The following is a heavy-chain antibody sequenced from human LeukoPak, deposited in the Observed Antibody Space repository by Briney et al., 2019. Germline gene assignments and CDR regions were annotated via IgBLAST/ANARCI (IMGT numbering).Heavy chain of an antibody. CDR2: MSSDGNAM. CDR1: GFTFTAYL. Sequence: GGSLRLSCAASGFTFTAYLIHWVRQAPGKGLEWVAVMSSDGNAMFYADSVKGRFTISRDNSRNTLYLQMNSLRAEDTAVYYCVRESEYYFDHSASFDYWGQGTLVTVSS. D-gene: IGHD3-22*01. CDR3: VRESEYYFDHSASFDY. J-gene: IGHJ4*02. V-gene: IGHV3-30-3*01.